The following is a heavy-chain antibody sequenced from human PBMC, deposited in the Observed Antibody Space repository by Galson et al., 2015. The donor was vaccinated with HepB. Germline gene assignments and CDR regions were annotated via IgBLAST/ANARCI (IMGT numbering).Heavy chain of an antibody. CDR3: ARDGIVVVPAAASFDY. CDR2: INPSGGST. CDR1: GYTFTSYY. Sequence: SVKVSCKASGYTFTSYYMHWVRQAPGQGLEWMGIINPSGGSTSYAQKFQGRVTMTRDTSTSTVYMELSSLRSEDTAVYYCARDGIVVVPAAASFDYWGQGTLVTVSS. D-gene: IGHD2-2*01. V-gene: IGHV1-46*01. J-gene: IGHJ4*02.